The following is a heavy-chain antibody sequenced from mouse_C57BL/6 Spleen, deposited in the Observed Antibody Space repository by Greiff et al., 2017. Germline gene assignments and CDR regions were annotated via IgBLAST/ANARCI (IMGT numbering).Heavy chain of an antibody. V-gene: IGHV1-19*01. CDR3: ARRVKGDCYAMDY. CDR1: GYTFTDYY. J-gene: IGHJ4*01. D-gene: IGHD1-3*01. Sequence: VQLQQSGPVLVKPGASVKMSCKASGYTFTDYYMNWVKQSHGKSLEWIGVINPYNGGTSYNQKFKGKATLTVDKSSSTAYMELNSLTSEDSAVYYCARRVKGDCYAMDYWGQGTSVTVSS. CDR2: INPYNGGT.